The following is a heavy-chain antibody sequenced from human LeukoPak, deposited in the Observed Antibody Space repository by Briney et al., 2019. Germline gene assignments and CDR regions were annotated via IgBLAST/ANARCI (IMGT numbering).Heavy chain of an antibody. CDR2: INTDGSRI. D-gene: IGHD3-22*01. Sequence: GGSLRLSCAASGFTFNDYWMHWVRQAPGQGLVWVSRINTDGSRIYYADSVKGRFTISRDNAKNTVYLEMNSLRAEDAAVYYCARGFDSRFFNDWGQGTLVTVSS. CDR3: ARGFDSRFFND. CDR1: GFTFNDYW. V-gene: IGHV3-74*01. J-gene: IGHJ4*02.